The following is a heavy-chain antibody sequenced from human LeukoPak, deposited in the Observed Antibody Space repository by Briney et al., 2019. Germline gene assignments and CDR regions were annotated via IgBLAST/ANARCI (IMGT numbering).Heavy chain of an antibody. V-gene: IGHV3-21*01. J-gene: IGHJ6*02. CDR3: AREGRFLEWLFGEGLYGMDV. CDR2: ISSSSSYI. CDR1: GFTFSSYS. D-gene: IGHD3-3*01. Sequence: GGSLRLSCAASGFTFSSYSMNWVRQAPGKGLEWVSSISSSSSYIYYADSVKGRFTISRDNAKNSLYLQMNSLRAEDTAVYYCAREGRFLEWLFGEGLYGMDVWGQGTTVTVSS.